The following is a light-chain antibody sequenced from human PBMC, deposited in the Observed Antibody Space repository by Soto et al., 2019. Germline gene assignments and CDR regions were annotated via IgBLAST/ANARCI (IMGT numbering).Light chain of an antibody. CDR1: ENVRTK. Sequence: EIILTLSTSMLSVSPLAPPTLSFMVSENVRTKVGWYQKKPGQAPRLLIYGASTRATGIPDRFSGIASGTQFTLTISRLQSEDSSGYYCQQNNGWPHLPFGKGTRLEI. CDR2: GAS. V-gene: IGKV3-15*01. J-gene: IGKJ5*01. CDR3: QQNNGWPHLP.